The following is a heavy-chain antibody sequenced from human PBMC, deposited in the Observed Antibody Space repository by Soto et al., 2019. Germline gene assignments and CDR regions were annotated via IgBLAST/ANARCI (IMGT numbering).Heavy chain of an antibody. CDR3: AKDPYYDFWSGYYTAPIDY. D-gene: IGHD3-3*01. J-gene: IGHJ4*02. CDR2: ISYDGSDK. CDR1: GFTFSSYG. Sequence: GSLRLSCAASGFTFSSYGMHWVRQAPGKGLEWVAVISYDGSDKYYADSVKGRFTISRDNSKNTLYLQMNSLRAEDTAVYYCAKDPYYDFWSGYYTAPIDYWGQGTLVTVSS. V-gene: IGHV3-30*18.